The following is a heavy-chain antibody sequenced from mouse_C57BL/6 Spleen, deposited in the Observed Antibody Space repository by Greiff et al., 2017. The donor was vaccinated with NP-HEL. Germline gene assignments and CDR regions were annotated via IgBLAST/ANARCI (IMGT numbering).Heavy chain of an antibody. V-gene: IGHV8-8*01. J-gene: IGHJ2*01. Sequence: QVQLKESGPGILQPSQTLSLTCSFSGFSLSTFGMGVGWIRQPSGKGLEWLAHIWWDDDKYYNPALKSRLTISKDTSKNQVFLKIANVDTADTATYYCARIGGDRDYDDGGLRNYWGQGTTLTVSS. CDR3: ARIGGDRDYDDGGLRNY. CDR2: IWWDDDK. D-gene: IGHD2-4*01. CDR1: GFSLSTFGMG.